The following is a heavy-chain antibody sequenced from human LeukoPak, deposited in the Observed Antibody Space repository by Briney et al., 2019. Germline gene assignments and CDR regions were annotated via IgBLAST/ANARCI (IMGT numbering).Heavy chain of an antibody. D-gene: IGHD3-3*01. J-gene: IGHJ5*01. CDR2: IHHSGRT. V-gene: IGHV4-34*01. CDR1: GGSFSNYD. CDR3: ARGRSRVTIFGVALNWLDS. Sequence: SETLSLTCAVYGGSFSNYDWTWIRQPPRKGLEWIGEIHHSGRTNYNPSLKSRITISADTSKKQFSLRLSSVTAADTAVYYCARGRSRVTIFGVALNWLDSWGQGNLVTVSS.